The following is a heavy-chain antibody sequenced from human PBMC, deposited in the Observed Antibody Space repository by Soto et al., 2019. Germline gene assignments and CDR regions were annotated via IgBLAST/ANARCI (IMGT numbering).Heavy chain of an antibody. CDR1: GFTFTNAL. CDR2: IKSKTDGETT. V-gene: IGHV3-15*01. Sequence: PGGSLRLSCATSGFTFTNALMSWVRQAPGKGLEWVGHIKSKTDGETTYYAAPVKGRLTISRDDSKSTLYLQMNSLKTEDTGVYYCTTHFSSWGQGALVTVSS. J-gene: IGHJ5*02. CDR3: TTHFSS.